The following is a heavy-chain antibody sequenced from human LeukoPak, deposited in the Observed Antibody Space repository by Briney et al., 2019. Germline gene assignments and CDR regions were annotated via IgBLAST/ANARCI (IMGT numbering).Heavy chain of an antibody. J-gene: IGHJ6*03. CDR1: GGSFSGYY. CDR3: ARGSPYDFWSGYYTRGRYYYYMDV. CDR2: VNHSGST. V-gene: IGHV4-34*01. Sequence: SQTLSLTCAVYGGSFSGYYWSWIRQPPGKGLEWIGEVNHSGSTNYNPSLKSRVTISVDTSKNQFSLKLSSVTAADTAVYYCARGSPYDFWSGYYTRGRYYYYMDVWGKGTTVTVSS. D-gene: IGHD3-3*01.